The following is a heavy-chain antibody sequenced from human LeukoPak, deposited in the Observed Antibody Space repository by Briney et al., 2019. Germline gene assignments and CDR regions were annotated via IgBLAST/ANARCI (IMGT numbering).Heavy chain of an antibody. CDR3: ASSPYYDILTGYYKPYYFDY. CDR1: GGSFSGYY. V-gene: IGHV4-34*01. Sequence: SETLSLTCAVYGGSFSGYYWSWIRQPPGKGLEWIGEINHSGSTNYNPSLKSRVTISVDTSKNQFSLKLSSVTAADTAVYCCASSPYYDILTGYYKPYYFDYWGQGTLVTVSS. D-gene: IGHD3-9*01. CDR2: INHSGST. J-gene: IGHJ4*02.